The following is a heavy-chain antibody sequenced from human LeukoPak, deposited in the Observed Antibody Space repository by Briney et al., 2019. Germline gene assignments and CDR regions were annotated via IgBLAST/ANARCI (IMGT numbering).Heavy chain of an antibody. CDR3: ATGVVARPPVVFDY. CDR2: FDPEDGET. CDR1: GYTLTELS. Sequence: VASVKVSCKVSGYTLTELSMHWVRQAPGKGLEWMGGFDPEDGETIYAQKFQGRVTMTEDTSTDTAYMELSSLRSEDTAVYYRATGVVARPPVVFDYWGQGTLVTVSS. D-gene: IGHD6-6*01. J-gene: IGHJ4*02. V-gene: IGHV1-24*01.